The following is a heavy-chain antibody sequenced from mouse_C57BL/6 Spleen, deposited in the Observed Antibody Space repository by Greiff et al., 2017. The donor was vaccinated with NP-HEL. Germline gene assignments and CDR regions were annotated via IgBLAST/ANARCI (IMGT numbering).Heavy chain of an antibody. J-gene: IGHJ3*01. CDR1: GFTFSSYT. CDR2: ISGGGGNT. D-gene: IGHD2-5*01. V-gene: IGHV5-9*01. Sequence: EVQRVESGGGLVKPGGSLKLSCAASGFTFSSYTMSWVRQTPEKRLEWVATISGGGGNTYYPDSVKGRFTISRDNAKNTLYLQMSSLRSEDTALYYCARHSNKAWFAYWGQGTLVTVSA. CDR3: ARHSNKAWFAY.